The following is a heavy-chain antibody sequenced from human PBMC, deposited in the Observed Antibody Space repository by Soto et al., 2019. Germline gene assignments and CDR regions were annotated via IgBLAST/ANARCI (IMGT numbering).Heavy chain of an antibody. CDR1: GFTFSSYA. CDR2: ISGSGGST. D-gene: IGHD2-21*02. Sequence: EVQLLESGGGLVQPGGSLRLSCAASGFTFSSYAMSWVRQAPGKGLEWVSAISGSGGSTYYADSVKGRFTISRDNSKNTLYLKKNSLRTEDTAVYYCAKECHDSSTAFDIWGQGTMVTVSS. J-gene: IGHJ3*02. V-gene: IGHV3-23*01. CDR3: AKECHDSSTAFDI.